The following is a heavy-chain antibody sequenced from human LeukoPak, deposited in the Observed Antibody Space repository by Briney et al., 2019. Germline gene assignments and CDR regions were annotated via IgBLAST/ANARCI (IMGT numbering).Heavy chain of an antibody. CDR1: GFAFSIYA. Sequence: PGGSLRLSCAASGFAFSIYAMSWVRQAPGKGLEWVSAISGSGGSTYYADSVKGRFTISRDNSKSTLYLQVNSLRAEDTAVYYCAKAASDRQGLFDYWGQGTLVTVSS. CDR2: ISGSGGST. V-gene: IGHV3-23*01. CDR3: AKAASDRQGLFDY. J-gene: IGHJ4*02. D-gene: IGHD3-22*01.